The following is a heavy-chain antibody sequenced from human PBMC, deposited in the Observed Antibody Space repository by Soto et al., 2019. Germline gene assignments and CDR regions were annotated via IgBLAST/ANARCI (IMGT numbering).Heavy chain of an antibody. CDR2: INPSGGST. J-gene: IGHJ4*02. CDR1: GYTFTSYY. V-gene: IGHV1-46*03. Sequence: ASVKVSCKASGYTFTSYYMHWVRQAPGQGLEWMGIINPSGGSTSYAQKFQGRVTMTRDTSTSTVYMELSSLRSEDTAVYYCARDLYYYDSSGYWDYWGQGTLVTVSS. D-gene: IGHD3-22*01. CDR3: ARDLYYYDSSGYWDY.